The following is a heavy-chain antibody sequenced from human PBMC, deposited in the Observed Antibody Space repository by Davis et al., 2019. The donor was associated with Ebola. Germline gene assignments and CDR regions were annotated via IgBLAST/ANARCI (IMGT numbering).Heavy chain of an antibody. D-gene: IGHD5-12*01. Sequence: MPGGSLRLSCAASGFTFGNYGIHWVRQAPGQGLEWMGMINPNDGRTIYAQKFQGRVTVTRDTSTTTVYMDLSSLRSEDTALYYCTTPGGQDSGYDVFDIWGQGTMVTVSS. CDR1: GFTFGNYG. CDR3: TTPGGQDSGYDVFDI. V-gene: IGHV1-46*03. J-gene: IGHJ3*02. CDR2: INPNDGRT.